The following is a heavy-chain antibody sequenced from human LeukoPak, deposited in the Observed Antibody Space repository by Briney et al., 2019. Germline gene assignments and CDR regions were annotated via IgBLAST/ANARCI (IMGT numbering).Heavy chain of an antibody. CDR1: GGSISSGGYY. Sequence: SETLSLTCTVSGGSISSGGYYWSWIRQHPGKGLEWIGYIYYSGSTYYNPSLKSRVTISVDTSKNQFSLKLSSVTAADTAVYYCARGLDGYNWSYYYYYMDVWGKGTTVTVSS. J-gene: IGHJ6*03. CDR2: IYYSGST. D-gene: IGHD5-24*01. V-gene: IGHV4-31*03. CDR3: ARGLDGYNWSYYYYYMDV.